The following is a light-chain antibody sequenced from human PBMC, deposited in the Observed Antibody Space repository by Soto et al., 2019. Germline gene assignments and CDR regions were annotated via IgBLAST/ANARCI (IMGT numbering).Light chain of an antibody. Sequence: QSALTQPASVSGSPGQSITISCPGTSRDVGGYNYVSWYHQHPGKAPKLMIYEVSNRPSGVSNRVSGSKSGKTASLTISGLQAEDEGDYYCSSYTGSSTLLFGGGTKLTVL. CDR1: SRDVGGYNY. V-gene: IGLV2-14*01. CDR2: EVS. J-gene: IGLJ2*01. CDR3: SSYTGSSTLL.